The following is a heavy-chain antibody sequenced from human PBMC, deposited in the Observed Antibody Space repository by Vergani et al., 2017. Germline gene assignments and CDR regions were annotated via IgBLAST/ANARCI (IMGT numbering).Heavy chain of an antibody. Sequence: QITLKESGPTLVKPTQTLTLTCTFSGFSLNTRGVSVAWFRQPPGKALDWFALIYWNDDQHYSPSLNNRVNITKDTSKNQVVLTKTNMDYVYTYTYFCVYTKTECETTDCFCPFYYNNYMDVWGKGTTVTVSS. J-gene: IGHJ6*03. CDR1: GFSLNTRGVS. D-gene: IGHD2-21*01. CDR3: VYTKTECETTDCFCPFYYNNYMDV. CDR2: IYWNDDQ. V-gene: IGHV2-5*04.